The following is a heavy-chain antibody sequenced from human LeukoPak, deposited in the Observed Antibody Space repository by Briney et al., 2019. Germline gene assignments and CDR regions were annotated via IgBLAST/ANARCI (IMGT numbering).Heavy chain of an antibody. V-gene: IGHV1-69*02. CDR1: GGTFNIYS. Sequence: ASVKVSCKAAGGTFNIYSFSWVRQAPGQGLEWMGRILPFADITNCAQRFQGRLTITADKATSTASMEVSSLNSEDTAFYYCARCKMRPSAREYFDSWGQGTLVTVSS. CDR3: ARCKMRPSAREYFDS. CDR2: ILPFADIT. J-gene: IGHJ4*02. D-gene: IGHD1-26*01.